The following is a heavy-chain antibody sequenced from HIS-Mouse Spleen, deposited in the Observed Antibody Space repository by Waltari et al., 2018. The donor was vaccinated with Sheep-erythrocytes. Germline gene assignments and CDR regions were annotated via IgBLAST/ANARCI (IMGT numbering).Heavy chain of an antibody. CDR1: GGSLSSSSYY. CDR2: IYYSGST. CDR3: ARDEGTYYDFWSGYPPSYYFDY. D-gene: IGHD3-3*01. Sequence: QLQLQESGPGLVKPSEPLSLTCTVSGGSLSSSSYYWGWTRQPPGKGLEWIGSIYYSGSTYYNPSLKSRVTISVDTSKNQFSLKLSSVTAADTAVYYCARDEGTYYDFWSGYPPSYYFDYWGQGTLVTVSS. J-gene: IGHJ4*02. V-gene: IGHV4-39*07.